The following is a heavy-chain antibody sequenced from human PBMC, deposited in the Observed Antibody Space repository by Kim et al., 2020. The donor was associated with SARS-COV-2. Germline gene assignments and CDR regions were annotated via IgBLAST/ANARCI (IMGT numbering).Heavy chain of an antibody. CDR3: ARGLLLDY. V-gene: IGHV3-64*01. D-gene: IGHD2-21*01. J-gene: IGHJ4*02. Sequence: GGRKDYANAVKGRFTISRDNSKNTLYLQMGSLRAEDMAVYYCARGLLLDYWGQGTLVTVSS. CDR2: GGRK.